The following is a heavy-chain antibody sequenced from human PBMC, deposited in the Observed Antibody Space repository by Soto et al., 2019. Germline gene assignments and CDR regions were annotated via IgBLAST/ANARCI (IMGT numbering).Heavy chain of an antibody. D-gene: IGHD1-1*01. Sequence: EVQLLESGGGLVQPGGSLRLSCAASGFTFSSYAMSWVRQAPGKGLEWVSAISGSGGSTYYADSVKGRFTISRDNSTNTLYLQMNSLRAEDTAVYYCANDLDGWVPPGYFQHWGQGTLVTVSS. CDR3: ANDLDGWVPPGYFQH. V-gene: IGHV3-23*01. J-gene: IGHJ1*01. CDR2: ISGSGGST. CDR1: GFTFSSYA.